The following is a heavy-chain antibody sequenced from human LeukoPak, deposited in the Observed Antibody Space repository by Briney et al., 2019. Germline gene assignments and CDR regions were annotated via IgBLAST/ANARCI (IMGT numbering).Heavy chain of an antibody. CDR2: IYYSGST. CDR1: GGSISSYY. Sequence: SETLSLTCTVSGGSISSYYWSWIRQPPGKGLEWIGYIYYSGSTNYNPSLKSRVTISVDTSKNQFSLKLSSVTAADTAVYYCARDYVSGGGDCYRDWGQGTLVTVSS. V-gene: IGHV4-59*01. D-gene: IGHD2-21*02. J-gene: IGHJ4*02. CDR3: ARDYVSGGGDCYRD.